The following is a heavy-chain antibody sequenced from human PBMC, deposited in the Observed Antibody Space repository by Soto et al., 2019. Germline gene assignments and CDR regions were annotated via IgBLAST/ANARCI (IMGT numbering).Heavy chain of an antibody. J-gene: IGHJ4*02. CDR3: ARESIVATAEYYFDY. CDR1: GYTFTSYG. V-gene: IGHV1-18*01. D-gene: IGHD5-12*01. Sequence: GASVKVSCKASGYTFTSYGISWVRQAPGQGLEWMGWISAYNGNTNYAQKLQGRVTMTTDTSTSTAYMELRSLRSDDTAVYYCARESIVATAEYYFDYWGQGTLVTVSA. CDR2: ISAYNGNT.